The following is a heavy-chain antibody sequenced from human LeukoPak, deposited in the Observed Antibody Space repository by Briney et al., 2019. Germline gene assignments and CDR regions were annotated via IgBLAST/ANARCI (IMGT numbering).Heavy chain of an antibody. CDR1: GGSISSYY. CDR2: IYYSGST. CDR3: ARDQGLELWGN. V-gene: IGHV4-59*01. J-gene: IGHJ4*02. D-gene: IGHD5-18*01. Sequence: SETLSLTCTVSGGSISSYYWSWIRQPPGKGLEWIGYIYYSGSTNYNPSLKSRVTISVDTSKKQFSLKLTSVTVADTAVYYCARDQGLELWGNWGQGTLVTVSS.